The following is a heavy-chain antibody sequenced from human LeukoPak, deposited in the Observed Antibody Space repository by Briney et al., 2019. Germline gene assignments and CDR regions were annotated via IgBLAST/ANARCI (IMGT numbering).Heavy chain of an antibody. CDR3: ASPTYYYDSSGYRGGPGAFDI. CDR1: GYTFTSYG. Sequence: GASVKVSCKASGYTFTSYGISWVRQAPGQGLEWMGWISAYNGNTNYAQKLQGRVTMTTDTSTSTAYMELRSLRSDDTAVYYCASPTYYYDSSGYRGGPGAFDIWGQGTMVTVSS. D-gene: IGHD3-22*01. J-gene: IGHJ3*02. CDR2: ISAYNGNT. V-gene: IGHV1-18*01.